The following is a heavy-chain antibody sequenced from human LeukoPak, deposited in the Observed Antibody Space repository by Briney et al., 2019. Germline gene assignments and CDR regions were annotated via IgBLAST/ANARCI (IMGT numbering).Heavy chain of an antibody. J-gene: IGHJ4*02. D-gene: IGHD3-10*01. CDR3: TRDRVWSDY. Sequence: PGGSLRLSCAASGFTFDDYGMSWVRHAPGRGLEWVSGINWNGGSTGYADSVKGRFTISRDNAKNSLYLQMNSLRAEDTAIYYCTRDRVWSDYWGQGTLVTVSS. V-gene: IGHV3-20*04. CDR1: GFTFDDYG. CDR2: INWNGGST.